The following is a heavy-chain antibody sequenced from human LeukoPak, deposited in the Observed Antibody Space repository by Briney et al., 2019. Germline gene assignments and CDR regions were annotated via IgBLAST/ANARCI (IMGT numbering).Heavy chain of an antibody. V-gene: IGHV3-48*03. D-gene: IGHD2-21*01. CDR1: GFIFSSYQ. Sequence: QTGGSLRLSCGASGFIFSSYQINWVRQAPGKGLEGVSYISSSGSTIYYADSVKGRFTISRDNAKNSLYLQMNSLRAEDTAVYYCAREATDYSNYGMDVWGQGTTVTVSS. CDR3: AREATDYSNYGMDV. J-gene: IGHJ6*02. CDR2: ISSSGSTI.